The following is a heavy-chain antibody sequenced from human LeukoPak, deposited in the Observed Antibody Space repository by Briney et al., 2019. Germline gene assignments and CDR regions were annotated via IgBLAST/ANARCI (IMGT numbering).Heavy chain of an antibody. V-gene: IGHV3-21*01. CDR1: GFTFSSYT. J-gene: IGHJ4*02. CDR2: ISRSSSYI. CDR3: ARGGVSVGGNFDY. Sequence: GGSLRLSCAASGFTFSSYTMNWVRQAPGKGLEWVSSISRSSSYIYYADSMKGRFTISRDNANNSLFLQMNSLRAEDTAVYYCARGGVSVGGNFDYWGQGTLVTVSS. D-gene: IGHD4-23*01.